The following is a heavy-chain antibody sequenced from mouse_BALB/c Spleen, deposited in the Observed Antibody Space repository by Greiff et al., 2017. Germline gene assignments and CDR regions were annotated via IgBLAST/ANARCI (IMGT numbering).Heavy chain of an antibody. J-gene: IGHJ2*01. V-gene: IGHV1-80*01. D-gene: IGHD2-4*01. CDR1: GYAFSSYW. Sequence: QVQLKESGAELVRPGSSVKISCKASGYAFSSYWMNWVKQRPGQGLEWIGQIYPGDGDTNYNGKFKGKATLTADKSSSTAYMQLSSLTSEDSAVYFCARREDYDVFDYWGQGTTLTVSS. CDR3: ARREDYDVFDY. CDR2: IYPGDGDT.